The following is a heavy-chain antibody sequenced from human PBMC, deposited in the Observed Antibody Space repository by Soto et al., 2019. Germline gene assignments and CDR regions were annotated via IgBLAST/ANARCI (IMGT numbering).Heavy chain of an antibody. CDR3: ARGHYYGSGSYYTYWFDP. J-gene: IGHJ5*02. Sequence: ASVKVSCKASGGTFSSYAISWVRQAPGQGLEWMGGIIPIFGTANYAQKFQGRVTITADESTSTAYMELSSLRSEDTAVYYCARGHYYGSGSYYTYWFDPWGQGTLVTVSS. CDR1: GGTFSSYA. CDR2: IIPIFGTA. V-gene: IGHV1-69*13. D-gene: IGHD3-10*01.